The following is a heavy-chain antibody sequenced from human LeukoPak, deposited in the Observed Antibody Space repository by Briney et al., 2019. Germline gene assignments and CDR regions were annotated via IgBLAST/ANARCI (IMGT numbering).Heavy chain of an antibody. D-gene: IGHD2-15*01. CDR1: GFIFSNYA. Sequence: GGSLRLSYAASGFIFSNYAMHWVRQAPGKGLEWVAVISYDGSNKYYADSVKGRFTISRDNSKNTLYLQMNSLRAEDTAVYYCAKLLWSDAYDAFDIWGQGTMVTVSS. V-gene: IGHV3-30-3*02. J-gene: IGHJ3*02. CDR2: ISYDGSNK. CDR3: AKLLWSDAYDAFDI.